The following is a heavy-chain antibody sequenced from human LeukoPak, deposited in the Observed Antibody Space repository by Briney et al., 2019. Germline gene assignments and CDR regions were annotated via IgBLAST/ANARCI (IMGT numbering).Heavy chain of an antibody. CDR1: GGSISSSSYY. J-gene: IGHJ4*02. CDR2: IYYSGST. CDR3: ATHRGSSCAVLAY. Sequence: SETLSLTCTVSGGSISSSSYYWGWIRQPPGKGLEWIGSIYYSGSTYYHPSLKSRVTISVATSKNQFSLKLSAVTAADAAAVYGATHRGSSCAVLAYWGQGTLVTVSS. D-gene: IGHD6-6*01. V-gene: IGHV4-39*01.